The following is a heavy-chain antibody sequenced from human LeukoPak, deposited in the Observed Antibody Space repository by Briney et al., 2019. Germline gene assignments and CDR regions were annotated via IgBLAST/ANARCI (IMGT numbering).Heavy chain of an antibody. Sequence: GGSLRLSCSASGFSFSNYAMHWVRQAPGKGLEHVSAISSSGGSTFDADSVMGRFTISRDSSKNTLYLQMSSLRAGDTAVYYCARGYAHDYWGQGTLVTVSS. D-gene: IGHD2-2*01. CDR2: ISSSGGST. CDR3: ARGYAHDY. J-gene: IGHJ4*02. CDR1: GFSFSNYA. V-gene: IGHV3-64D*09.